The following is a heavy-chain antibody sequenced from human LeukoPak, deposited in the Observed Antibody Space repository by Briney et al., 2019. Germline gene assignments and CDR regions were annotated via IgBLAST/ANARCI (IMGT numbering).Heavy chain of an antibody. Sequence: ASVKVSCKASGYTFTSYGISWVRQAPGQGLEWVGWISAYNGNTNYAQKLQGRVTMTTDTSTSTAYLELRSLRSDDTAVYYCARDVGGDIVVVPAAVFDPWGQGTLVTVSS. CDR1: GYTFTSYG. CDR3: ARDVGGDIVVVPAAVFDP. D-gene: IGHD2-2*01. CDR2: ISAYNGNT. V-gene: IGHV1-18*01. J-gene: IGHJ5*02.